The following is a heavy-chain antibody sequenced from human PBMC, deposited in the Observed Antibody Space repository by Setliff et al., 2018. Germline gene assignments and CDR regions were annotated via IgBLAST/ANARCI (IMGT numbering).Heavy chain of an antibody. CDR3: ARDGVSYNMDV. J-gene: IGHJ6*03. CDR1: GFIFSSYE. V-gene: IGHV3-48*03. Sequence: PGGSLRLSCAASGFIFSSYEMNWVRQAPGKGLEWVAYIANRGNTVYYADSVKGRFTVSRDNANSSLFLQMNSLRAEDTAVYYCARDGVSYNMDVWGKGTTVTVSS. CDR2: IANRGNTV.